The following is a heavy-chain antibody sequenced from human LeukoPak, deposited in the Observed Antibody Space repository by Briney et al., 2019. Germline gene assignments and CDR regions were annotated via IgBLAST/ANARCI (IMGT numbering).Heavy chain of an antibody. Sequence: GGSLRLSCTAFGFNFKNYGMNWVRQAPGKGLEWVSEISGSGGRTYPADSVKGRFTLSRDDSKNTVYLEMNSLRGEDTAVYYCVKGEFWSGPSHFEFWGQGTLVTVSS. CDR1: GFNFKNYG. V-gene: IGHV3-23*01. CDR2: ISGSGGRT. J-gene: IGHJ4*02. D-gene: IGHD3-3*01. CDR3: VKGEFWSGPSHFEF.